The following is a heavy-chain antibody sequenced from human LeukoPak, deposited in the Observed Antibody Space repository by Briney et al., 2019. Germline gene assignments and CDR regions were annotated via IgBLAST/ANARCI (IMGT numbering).Heavy chain of an antibody. CDR3: ARERADFWSGYYTRHPLDY. V-gene: IGHV1-2*02. J-gene: IGHJ4*02. Sequence: ASVKVSCKASGYTFTGYYMHWVRQAPGQGLEWMGWINPNSGGTNYAQKFQGRVTMTRDTSISTAYMELSRLRSDDTAVYYCARERADFWSGYYTRHPLDYWGQGTLVTVSS. CDR2: INPNSGGT. CDR1: GYTFTGYY. D-gene: IGHD3-3*01.